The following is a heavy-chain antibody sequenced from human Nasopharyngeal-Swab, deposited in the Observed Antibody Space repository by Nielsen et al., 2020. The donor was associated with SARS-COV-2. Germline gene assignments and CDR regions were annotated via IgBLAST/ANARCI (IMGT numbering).Heavy chain of an antibody. V-gene: IGHV3-21*01. D-gene: IGHD3-3*01. CDR2: ISSSSSYI. CDR3: ARDGLDYDFWSAYFMDV. Sequence: GGSLRLSCAASGFTFTNYNFNWVRQAPGKGLEWVSSISSSSSYIYYADSVKGRFTISRDNAKNSLYLQMNSLRAEDTAVHYCARDGLDYDFWSAYFMDVWGQGTTVTVSS. J-gene: IGHJ6*02. CDR1: GFTFTNYN.